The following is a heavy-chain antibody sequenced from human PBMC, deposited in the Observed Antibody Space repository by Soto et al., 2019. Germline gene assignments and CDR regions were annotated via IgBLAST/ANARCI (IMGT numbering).Heavy chain of an antibody. J-gene: IGHJ4*02. D-gene: IGHD1-26*01. CDR2: IGIGSSTT. Sequence: GGSLRLSCAASGFTFRNYGMNWVRQAPGKGLEWVSYIGIGSSTTYYADSVKGRFTISRDNAKNSLYLQMNSLRAEDTSVYYCAKEGGLSGSYYISSSYYFDYWGQGTLVTVSS. V-gene: IGHV3-48*01. CDR3: AKEGGLSGSYYISSSYYFDY. CDR1: GFTFRNYG.